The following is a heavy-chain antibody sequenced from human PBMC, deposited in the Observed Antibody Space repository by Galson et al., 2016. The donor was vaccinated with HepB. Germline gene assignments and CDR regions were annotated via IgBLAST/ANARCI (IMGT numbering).Heavy chain of an antibody. D-gene: IGHD4-17*01. V-gene: IGHV3-33*01. CDR3: ARASGDLFDY. J-gene: IGHJ4*02. CDR2: IWYDGSNK. CDR1: GFTFSSYG. Sequence: SLRLSCAASGFTFSSYGMHWVRQAPGKGLEWMAVIWYDGSNKYYADSVKGRFTISRDNSKNALYLQMNSLGTEDTAVYYCARASGDLFDYWGQGTLVTVSS.